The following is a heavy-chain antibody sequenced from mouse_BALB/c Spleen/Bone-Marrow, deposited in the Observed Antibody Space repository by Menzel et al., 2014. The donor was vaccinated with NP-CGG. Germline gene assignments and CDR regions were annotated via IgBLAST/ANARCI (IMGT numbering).Heavy chain of an antibody. CDR2: ISSGGSYT. Sequence: EVKLVESGGGLVKPGGSLKLSCAASGFTFSSYTMSWVRQTPEKRLEWVATISSGGSYTYYPDSVKGRFTISRDNAKNTLYLQMSGLKSEDTAMYYCTRDGKGNYDYAMDYWGQGTSVTVSS. CDR1: GFTFSSYT. CDR3: TRDGKGNYDYAMDY. V-gene: IGHV5-6-4*01. J-gene: IGHJ4*01. D-gene: IGHD2-1*01.